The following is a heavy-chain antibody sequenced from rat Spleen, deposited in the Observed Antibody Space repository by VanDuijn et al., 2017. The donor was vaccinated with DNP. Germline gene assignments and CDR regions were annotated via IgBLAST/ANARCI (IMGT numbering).Heavy chain of an antibody. CDR1: GFTFSNSD. V-gene: IGHV5-27*01. CDR3: TTGYGGPDY. D-gene: IGHD1-11*01. J-gene: IGHJ2*01. CDR2: IGTSGGST. Sequence: EVQLVESGGGLVQPGRSMKLSCAASGFTFSNSDMAWVRRAPTKGLEWVASIGTSGGSTYYRDSVKGRFTISRDNAKSTLYLQMYSLRSEDTATYYCTTGYGGPDYWGQGVMVTVSS.